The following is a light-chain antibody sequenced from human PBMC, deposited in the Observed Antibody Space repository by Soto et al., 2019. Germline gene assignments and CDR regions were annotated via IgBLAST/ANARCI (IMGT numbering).Light chain of an antibody. V-gene: IGKV3-15*01. CDR2: GAS. CDR1: QSVSSN. J-gene: IGKJ1*01. CDR3: QQYNNWPPWT. Sequence: EIVMTQSPATLSVSPGARATLSCRASQSVSSNLAWYQQKPGQAPRLLIYGASTRATGIPARFSGSGSGTEFTLTISSLQSEDVAVYYCQQYNNWPPWTFGQGTKGEIK.